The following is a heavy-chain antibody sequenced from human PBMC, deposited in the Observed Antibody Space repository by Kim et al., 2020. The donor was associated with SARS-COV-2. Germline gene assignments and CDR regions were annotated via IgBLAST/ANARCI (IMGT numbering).Heavy chain of an antibody. V-gene: IGHV3-23*01. CDR1: GFTFSTCA. CDR3: AKSHSSSWGTFDY. Sequence: GGSLRLSCAASGFTFSTCAMTWVRKAPGKGLEWVSATSGSGGNTFYADSVKGRFTISRDNSKNTLYLQMNSLRAEDTAVYYCAKSHSSSWGTFDYWGQGTLVTVSS. CDR2: TSGSGGNT. D-gene: IGHD6-6*01. J-gene: IGHJ4*02.